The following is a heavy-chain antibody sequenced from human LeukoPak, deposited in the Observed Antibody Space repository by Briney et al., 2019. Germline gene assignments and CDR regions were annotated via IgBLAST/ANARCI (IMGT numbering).Heavy chain of an antibody. V-gene: IGHV1-46*01. CDR1: GYSFTSHY. J-gene: IGHJ4*02. Sequence: ASVKVSCKASGYSFTSHYMHWVRQAPGQGLEWMGLINPRGTSTIYAEKFQGRIIMTRDMSTTTDYMELSSLKSDDTAVYYCARVVVAALAFDYWGQGTLVTVSS. D-gene: IGHD2-15*01. CDR2: INPRGTST. CDR3: ARVVVAALAFDY.